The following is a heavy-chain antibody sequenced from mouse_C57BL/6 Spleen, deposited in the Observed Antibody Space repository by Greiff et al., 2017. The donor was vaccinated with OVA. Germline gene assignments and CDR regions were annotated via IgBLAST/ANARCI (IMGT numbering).Heavy chain of an antibody. J-gene: IGHJ1*03. D-gene: IGHD1-1*01. CDR1: GYTFTSYD. CDR3: ARCSNYWYFDV. Sequence: VKLVESGPELVKPGASVKLSCKASGYTFTSYDINWVKQRPGQGLEWIGWIYPRDGSTKYNEKFKGKATLTEDTSSSTAYMELHSLTSEDSAVYFCARCSNYWYFDVWGTGTTVTVSS. V-gene: IGHV1-85*01. CDR2: IYPRDGST.